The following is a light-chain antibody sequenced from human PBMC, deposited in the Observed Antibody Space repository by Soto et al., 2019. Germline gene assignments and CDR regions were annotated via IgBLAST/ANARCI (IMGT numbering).Light chain of an antibody. J-gene: IGLJ3*02. V-gene: IGLV1-40*01. Sequence: QSVLAQPPSVSWAPGQRVTISCTGRSSNIGAGYDVHWYKQLPGTAPRLLIYGNSNRPSGVPDRFSGSKSGTSASLAITGLQAEDEADYYCQSYDNSLKIVVGGGTQLTVL. CDR1: SSNIGAGYD. CDR3: QSYDNSLKIV. CDR2: GNS.